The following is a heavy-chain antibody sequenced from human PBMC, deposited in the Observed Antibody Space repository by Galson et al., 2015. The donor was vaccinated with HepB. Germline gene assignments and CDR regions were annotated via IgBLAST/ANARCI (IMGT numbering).Heavy chain of an antibody. V-gene: IGHV3-23*01. CDR1: GFTFSSYA. Sequence: SLRLSCAASGFTFSSYAMNWVRQAPGKGLEWVSTISGSGGYTYYADSVKGRFTISRDNSKNTLYLQMNSLRAEDTAVYYCATRSGASGWYSYFQHWGQGTLVTVSS. CDR3: ATRSGASGWYSYFQH. D-gene: IGHD6-19*01. CDR2: ISGSGGYT. J-gene: IGHJ1*01.